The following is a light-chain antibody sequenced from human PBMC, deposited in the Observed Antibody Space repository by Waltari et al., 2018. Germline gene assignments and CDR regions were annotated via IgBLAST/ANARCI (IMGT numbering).Light chain of an antibody. V-gene: IGLV2-23*02. Sequence: QSALTPTASVSGSPGQAITLSCTATTSDVGNYNLVPRYKHHPGKTPKLIIYEVIQRPSGISNRFSGSKSGKTASLTISGLQAEDEADYYCCSYAGSTTLFGGGTKLTVL. J-gene: IGLJ2*01. CDR3: CSYAGSTTL. CDR1: TSDVGNYNL. CDR2: EVI.